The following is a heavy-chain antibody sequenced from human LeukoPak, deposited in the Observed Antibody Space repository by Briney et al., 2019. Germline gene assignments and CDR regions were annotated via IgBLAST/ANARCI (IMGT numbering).Heavy chain of an antibody. J-gene: IGHJ3*01. CDR2: MNGRSGNT. D-gene: IGHD5-12*01. V-gene: IGHV1-8*02. Sequence: GASVKVSCKASGYTFTSYGISWVRQAPGQGLEWLGWMNGRSGNTGYTEKLEGRLSMTRDTSTTTAYLEVTGLTSEDTAMYFCARAGYRGYDSDALDVWGQGTLVTVSS. CDR1: GYTFTSYG. CDR3: ARAGYRGYDSDALDV.